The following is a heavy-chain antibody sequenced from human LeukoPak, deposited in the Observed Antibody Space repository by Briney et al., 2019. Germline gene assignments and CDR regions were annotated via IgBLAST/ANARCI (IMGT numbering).Heavy chain of an antibody. CDR3: GTPGSLLDY. V-gene: IGHV3-15*01. CDR2: IKSKSDGGTT. Sequence: SGGSLRLSCAASRFTFYNAWMTWVRQAPGKGLEWVGRIKSKSDGGTTDHAAPVKDRFTISRDDSRNTLYLQLNSLKAEDTAVYYCGTPGSLLDYWGQGVLVTVSS. D-gene: IGHD3-10*01. CDR1: RFTFYNAW. J-gene: IGHJ4*02.